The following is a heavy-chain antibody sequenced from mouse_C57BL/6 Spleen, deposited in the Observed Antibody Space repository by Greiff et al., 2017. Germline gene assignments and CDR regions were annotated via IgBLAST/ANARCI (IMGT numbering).Heavy chain of an antibody. J-gene: IGHJ2*01. CDR2: IYPGDGDT. Sequence: VQLVESGAELVKPGASVKISCKASGYAFSSSWMNWVKQRPGKGLEWIGQIYPGDGDTTSNGKFKGKATLTADKSSSTAYMQLSSLTSEDYAVYFCASYDGLPFDYWGQGTTLTVSS. D-gene: IGHD2-3*01. V-gene: IGHV1-80*01. CDR1: GYAFSSSW. CDR3: ASYDGLPFDY.